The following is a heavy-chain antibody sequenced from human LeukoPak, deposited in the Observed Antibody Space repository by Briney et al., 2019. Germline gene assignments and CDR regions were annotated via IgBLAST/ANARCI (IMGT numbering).Heavy chain of an antibody. V-gene: IGHV1-2*02. D-gene: IGHD3-22*01. J-gene: IGHJ4*02. CDR1: GYTFTGYY. Sequence: GASVKVSCKASGYTFTGYYIHWVRQAPGQGLEWMGWIIPSSGGTNYAQKFQGRVTITADKSTSTAYMELSSLRSEDTAVYYCARDPDDSSGYYDYWGQGTLVTVSS. CDR2: IIPSSGGT. CDR3: ARDPDDSSGYYDY.